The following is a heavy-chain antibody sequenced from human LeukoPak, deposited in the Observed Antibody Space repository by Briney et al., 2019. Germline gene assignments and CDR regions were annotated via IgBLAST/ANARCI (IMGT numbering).Heavy chain of an antibody. CDR3: ARATHTYYYDSSGYYGRKYYFDY. J-gene: IGHJ4*02. CDR1: GYSISSGYY. D-gene: IGHD3-22*01. Sequence: SETLSLTCTVSGYSISSGYYWGWIRQPPGKGLEWIGSIYHSGSTYYNPSLKSRVTISVDTSKNQFSLKLSSVTAADTAVYYCARATHTYYYDSSGYYGRKYYFDYWGQGTLVTVSS. CDR2: IYHSGST. V-gene: IGHV4-38-2*02.